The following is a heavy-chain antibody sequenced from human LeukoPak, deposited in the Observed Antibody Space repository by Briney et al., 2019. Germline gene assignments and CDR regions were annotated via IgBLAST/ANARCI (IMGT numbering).Heavy chain of an antibody. Sequence: SGTLSLTCAVSGGSISSSNWWSWVRQPPGKGLEWIGEIYHSGSTNYNPSLRSRVIISVDKSKNQFSLKLSSVTAADTAVYYCAGRIRSQYYFDYWGQGTLVTVSS. V-gene: IGHV4-4*02. J-gene: IGHJ4*02. CDR3: AGRIRSQYYFDY. CDR1: GGSISSSNW. D-gene: IGHD4-17*01. CDR2: IYHSGST.